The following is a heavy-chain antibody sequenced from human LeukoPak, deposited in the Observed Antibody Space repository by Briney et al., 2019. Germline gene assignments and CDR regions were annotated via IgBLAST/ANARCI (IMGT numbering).Heavy chain of an antibody. CDR1: GFTFSSYA. J-gene: IGHJ4*02. CDR2: ISGSGGST. V-gene: IGHV3-23*01. CDR3: AKGEADQGLRLDY. Sequence: PGGSLRLSCAASGFTFSSYAMSWVRQAPGKGLEWASAISGSGGSTYYADSVKGRFTISRDNSKNTLYLQMNSLRAEDTAVYYCAKGEADQGLRLDYWGQGTLVTVSS. D-gene: IGHD6-25*01.